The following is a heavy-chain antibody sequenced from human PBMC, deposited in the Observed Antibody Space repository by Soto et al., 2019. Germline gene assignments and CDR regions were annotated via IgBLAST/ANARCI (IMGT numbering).Heavy chain of an antibody. CDR1: GYSFTSYW. Sequence: GESLKISCKGSGYSFTSYWIGWVRQMPGKGLEWMGIIYPGDSDTRYNPFFQGQVTISADKSISTAYLQWSSLKASGTAMYYCARAYCSSTSCYPYAYYYYGMDVWGQGTTVTVSS. V-gene: IGHV5-51*01. CDR3: ARAYCSSTSCYPYAYYYYGMDV. D-gene: IGHD2-2*01. J-gene: IGHJ6*02. CDR2: IYPGDSDT.